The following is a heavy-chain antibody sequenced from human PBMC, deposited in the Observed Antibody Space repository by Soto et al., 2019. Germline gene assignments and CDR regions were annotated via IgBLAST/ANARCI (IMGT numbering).Heavy chain of an antibody. CDR3: ARGGYSSGWYGLDY. CDR1: GGSISSYY. J-gene: IGHJ4*02. Sequence: SVTLSLTCTVAGGSISSYYWSWIMKPPGKGLEWIGYIYYSGSTNYNPSLKSRATISVDTSKNQFSLKLSSVTAADTAVYYCARGGYSSGWYGLDYWGQGTLVTVSS. D-gene: IGHD6-19*01. CDR2: IYYSGST. V-gene: IGHV4-59*01.